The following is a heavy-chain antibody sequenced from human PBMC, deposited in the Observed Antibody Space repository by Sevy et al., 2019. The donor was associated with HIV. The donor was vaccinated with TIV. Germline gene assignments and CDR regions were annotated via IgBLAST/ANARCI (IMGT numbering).Heavy chain of an antibody. Sequence: GALRLSCAASGFTFTSDWMHWVRQPPGKGLVWVSHINSDGESIRYADSVKGRFTTSRDNAKNTLYLQMNNLRAEDTAVYYCARGSRGTFGSWGQGTLITVSS. CDR2: INSDGESI. CDR3: ARGSRGTFGS. D-gene: IGHD1-26*01. V-gene: IGHV3-74*01. CDR1: GFTFTSDW. J-gene: IGHJ4*02.